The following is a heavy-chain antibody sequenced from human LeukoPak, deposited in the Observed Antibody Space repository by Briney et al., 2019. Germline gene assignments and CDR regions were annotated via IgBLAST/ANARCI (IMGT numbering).Heavy chain of an antibody. V-gene: IGHV3-23*01. CDR2: ISGSGGST. Sequence: GGSLRLSCAASGFTFSSYAMSWVRQAPGKGLEWVSAISGSGGSTYYADSVKGRFTISRDNSKNTLYLQMNSLRAEDTAVYYCARDLGDFWSGYYTDYWGQGTLVTVSS. J-gene: IGHJ4*02. CDR3: ARDLGDFWSGYYTDY. D-gene: IGHD3-3*01. CDR1: GFTFSSYA.